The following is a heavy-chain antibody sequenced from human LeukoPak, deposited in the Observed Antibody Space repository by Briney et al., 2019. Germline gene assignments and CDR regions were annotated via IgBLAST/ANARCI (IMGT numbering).Heavy chain of an antibody. Sequence: SETLSLTCTVSGGYISSHYWSWIRQPPGKGLEWIGYIFNSGSTNYNPSLKSRVTISVDTSKNQFSLKLSSVTAVDTAVYFCALGDCSSTSCYVFDYWGQGTLVTVSS. V-gene: IGHV4-59*11. J-gene: IGHJ4*02. CDR3: ALGDCSSTSCYVFDY. D-gene: IGHD2-2*01. CDR1: GGYISSHY. CDR2: IFNSGST.